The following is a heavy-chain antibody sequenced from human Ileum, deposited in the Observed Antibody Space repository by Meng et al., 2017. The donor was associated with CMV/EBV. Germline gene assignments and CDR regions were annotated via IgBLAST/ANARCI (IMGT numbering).Heavy chain of an antibody. D-gene: IGHD1-1*01. J-gene: IGHJ5*02. CDR2: IYWDDDK. CDR3: AHRLPFNINWDVGWFGP. Sequence: FSPTTSGVGVGLIRPPPGQALESLALIYWDDDKRYTPSLSHRLTITKDTSKNQVVLTMTNMDPADTATYYCAHRLPFNINWDVGWFGPWGQGILVTVSS. CDR1: FSPTTSGVG. V-gene: IGHV2-5*02.